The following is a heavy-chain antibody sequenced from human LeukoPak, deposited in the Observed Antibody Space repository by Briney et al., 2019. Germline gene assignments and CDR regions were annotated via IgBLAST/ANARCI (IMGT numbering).Heavy chain of an antibody. CDR1: VGFITIYY. CDR2: IDDSGRT. J-gene: IGHJ4*02. Sequence: SETLSLTCTVSVGFITIYYWNWITEPPGKALEYSRYIDDSGRTNYKSSLKRRVIISLDTSKNQFSLKLTTVTAADTAVYYCARSGSWRLHFDYSSQATLVTVSS. D-gene: IGHD1-26*01. V-gene: IGHV4-59*08. CDR3: ARSGSWRLHFDY.